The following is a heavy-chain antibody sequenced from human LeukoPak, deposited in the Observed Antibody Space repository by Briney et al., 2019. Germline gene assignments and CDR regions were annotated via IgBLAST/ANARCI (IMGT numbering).Heavy chain of an antibody. CDR3: AREPQVQLWLLDY. Sequence: SVKVSCKASGGTFSSYAISWVRQAPGQGLEWMGRIIPILGIANYAQKFQGRVTITADKSTSTAYMELSSLGSEDTAVYYCAREPQVQLWLLDYWGQGTLVTVSS. D-gene: IGHD5-18*01. V-gene: IGHV1-69*04. CDR2: IIPILGIA. CDR1: GGTFSSYA. J-gene: IGHJ4*02.